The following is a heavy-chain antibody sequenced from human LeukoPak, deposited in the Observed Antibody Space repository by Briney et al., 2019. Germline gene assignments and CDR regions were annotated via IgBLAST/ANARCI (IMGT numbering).Heavy chain of an antibody. D-gene: IGHD5/OR15-5a*01. CDR2: IRYDGSNK. CDR3: AKDYQRTWSTGDY. Sequence: GGSLRLSCAASGFTFSSYGMHWVRQAPGKGLEWVTFIRYDGSNKYYADSVKGRFTISRDNSKNTLYLQMNSLRAEDTAVCYCAKDYQRTWSTGDYWGQGTLVTVSS. J-gene: IGHJ4*02. V-gene: IGHV3-30*02. CDR1: GFTFSSYG.